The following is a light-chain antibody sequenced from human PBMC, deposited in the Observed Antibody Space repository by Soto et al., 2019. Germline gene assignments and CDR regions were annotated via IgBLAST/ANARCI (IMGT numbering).Light chain of an antibody. Sequence: EIVLTQSPGTLSLSPGERATLSCRASQSVSSSYLAWYQQKPGQAPRLLIYGASSMATGIPDRFSGSGSGTDFTLTNSRLEPEDFAVYYCQQYGSSPPGTFGQGTKLEIK. CDR1: QSVSSSY. V-gene: IGKV3-20*01. J-gene: IGKJ2*01. CDR3: QQYGSSPPGT. CDR2: GAS.